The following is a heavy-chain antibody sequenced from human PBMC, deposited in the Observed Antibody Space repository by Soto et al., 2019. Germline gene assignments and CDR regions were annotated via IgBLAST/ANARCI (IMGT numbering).Heavy chain of an antibody. D-gene: IGHD3-10*02. V-gene: IGHV3-23*01. CDR3: AKGKSSNYVSHAFDV. CDR1: GFTFSSYA. J-gene: IGHJ3*01. CDR2: VSASGDDT. Sequence: EVQLLESGGGLVPPGGSLRLSCVGSGFTFSSYAMTWVRQAPGKGLEWVSSVSASGDDTYYADSVKGHFTISRDNSKNTLYLQMNSLRGEDTAVYYCAKGKSSNYVSHAFDVWGQGTMVTVSS.